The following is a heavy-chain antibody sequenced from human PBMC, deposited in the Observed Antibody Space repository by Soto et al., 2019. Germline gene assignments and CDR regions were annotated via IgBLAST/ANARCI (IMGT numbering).Heavy chain of an antibody. CDR2: ISGSGGST. D-gene: IGHD2-2*01. V-gene: IGHV3-23*01. CDR3: AKDPSYCSSTSCYWFDP. J-gene: IGHJ5*02. Sequence: GSLRLSCAASGFTFSSYAMSWVRQAPGKGLEWVSAISGSGGSTYYADSVKGRFTISRDNSKNTLYLQMDSLRAEDTAVYYCAKDPSYCSSTSCYWFDPWGQGTLVTVSS. CDR1: GFTFSSYA.